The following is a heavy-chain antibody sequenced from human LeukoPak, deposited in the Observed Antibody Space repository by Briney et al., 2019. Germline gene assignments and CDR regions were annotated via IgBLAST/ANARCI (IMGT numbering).Heavy chain of an antibody. Sequence: ASVKVSCKASGYTFTSYDINWVRQATGQGLEWMGWMNPNSGNTGYAQKFQGRVTMTRNTSISTAYMELSSLRSEDTAVYYCARSLSDIVVVPAAMCLNYYYGMDVWGQGTTVTVSS. V-gene: IGHV1-8*01. CDR2: MNPNSGNT. D-gene: IGHD2-2*01. CDR3: ARSLSDIVVVPAAMCLNYYYGMDV. CDR1: GYTFTSYD. J-gene: IGHJ6*02.